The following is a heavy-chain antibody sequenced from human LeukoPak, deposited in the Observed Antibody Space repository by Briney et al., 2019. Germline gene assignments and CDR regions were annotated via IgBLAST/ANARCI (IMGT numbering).Heavy chain of an antibody. CDR3: ARAPTMVVSSDHAFDI. D-gene: IGHD4/OR15-4a*01. J-gene: IGHJ3*02. CDR1: GFTFSSYS. V-gene: IGHV3-21*01. Sequence: GGSLRLSCAASGFTFSSYSMNWVRQAPGKGLEWVSSINSSSSYIYYADSVKGRFTISTDNAKNSLSLQMNTLRAEDTAVYLCARAPTMVVSSDHAFDIWGQGTMVTVSS. CDR2: INSSSSYI.